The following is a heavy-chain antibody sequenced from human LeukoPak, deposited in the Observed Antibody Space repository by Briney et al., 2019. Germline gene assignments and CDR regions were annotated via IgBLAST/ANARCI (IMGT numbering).Heavy chain of an antibody. V-gene: IGHV1-18*01. Sequence: ASVKVSCKASGYTFTSYGISWVLQAPGQGLEWMGWISAYNGNTNYAQKLQGRVTMTTDTSTSTAYMELRSLRSDDTAVYYCARDEPITGTTSHADYWGQGTLVTVSS. D-gene: IGHD1-7*01. CDR1: GYTFTSYG. CDR2: ISAYNGNT. CDR3: ARDEPITGTTSHADY. J-gene: IGHJ4*02.